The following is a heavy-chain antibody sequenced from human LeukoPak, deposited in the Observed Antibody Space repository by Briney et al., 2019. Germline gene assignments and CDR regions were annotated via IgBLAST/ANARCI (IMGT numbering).Heavy chain of an antibody. D-gene: IGHD3-22*01. CDR1: VGTFTTYA. Sequence: SVKVSCTPSVGTFTTYAISWVRQAPGQGLEWMGGIIPIFGTANYAQKFQGRVTITADESTSTAYMELSSLRSEDTAVYYCASKHDSSGYALGGWGQGTLVTVSS. CDR2: IIPIFGTA. J-gene: IGHJ4*02. V-gene: IGHV1-69*13. CDR3: ASKHDSSGYALGG.